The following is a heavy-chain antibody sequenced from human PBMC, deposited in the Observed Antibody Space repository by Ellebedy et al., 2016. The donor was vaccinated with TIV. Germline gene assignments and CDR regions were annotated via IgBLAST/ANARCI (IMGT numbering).Heavy chain of an antibody. CDR1: GGTFSSYA. CDR3: ARDRDSSSWYFGGYYYYGMDV. D-gene: IGHD6-13*01. V-gene: IGHV1-69*04. Sequence: AASVKVSCKASGGTFSSYAISWVRQAPGQGLEWMGRIIPILGIANYAQKFQGRVTITADKSTSTAYMELSSLRSEDTAVYYCARDRDSSSWYFGGYYYYGMDVWGQGTTVTVS. J-gene: IGHJ6*02. CDR2: IIPILGIA.